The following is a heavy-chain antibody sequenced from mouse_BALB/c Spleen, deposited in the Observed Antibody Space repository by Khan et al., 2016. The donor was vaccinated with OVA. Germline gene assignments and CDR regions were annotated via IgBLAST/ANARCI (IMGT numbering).Heavy chain of an antibody. V-gene: IGHV14-1*02. D-gene: IGHD2-3*01. CDR2: IDPENGNT. J-gene: IGHJ3*01. CDR3: TRDGYSPWFAY. CDR1: GFNIKDYY. Sequence: MQLEESGAELVRPGALVKLSCKASGFNIKDYYIHWVKQRPEQGLEWIGGIDPENGNTIYDPKFQGKASITADTSSNTAYLQLSSLTSEDTAVCYCTRDGYSPWFAYWGQGTLVTVSA.